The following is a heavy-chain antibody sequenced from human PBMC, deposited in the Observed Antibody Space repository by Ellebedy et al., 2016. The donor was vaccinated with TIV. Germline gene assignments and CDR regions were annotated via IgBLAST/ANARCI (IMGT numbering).Heavy chain of an antibody. V-gene: IGHV6-1*01. D-gene: IGHD5-24*01. Sequence: SQTLSLICAISGDSVSRHSATWTWIRQSPWRGLEWLGRTYYRSKWFNDYAVSVKSRITINPDTSKNQFSLQLNSVTPEDTAVYYCARGYNNMNVWGQGTTVTVSS. CDR1: GDSVSRHSAT. CDR3: ARGYNNMNV. CDR2: TYYRSKWFN. J-gene: IGHJ6*02.